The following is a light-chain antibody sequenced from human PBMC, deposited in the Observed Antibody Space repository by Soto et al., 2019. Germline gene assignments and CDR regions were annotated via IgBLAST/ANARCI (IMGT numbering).Light chain of an antibody. V-gene: IGLV1-47*01. CDR2: END. J-gene: IGLJ2*01. CDR3: STWDDSLSSVL. Sequence: QSVLTQPPSASGTPGQRVTVSCSGSSSTIGSNNVAWYKKLAGSAPKLLIYENDQRPSGVPDRFSGSKSGTSASLAISGLRPEDEATYYCSTWDDSLSSVLFGGATKVTVL. CDR1: SSTIGSNN.